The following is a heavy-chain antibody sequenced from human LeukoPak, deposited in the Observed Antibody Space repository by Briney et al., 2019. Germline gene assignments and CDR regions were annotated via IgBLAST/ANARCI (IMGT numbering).Heavy chain of an antibody. CDR2: SYYSGSP. CDR1: GGSISSYY. CDR3: ARHGGSYSFDY. Sequence: SETLSLTCTVSGGSISSYYWSWIRQPPGKGLEWIGYSYYSGSPNYTPSLKSRVTISVDTSKNEFSLKLSSVTAADTAVYYCARHGGSYSFDYWGQGTLVTVSP. V-gene: IGHV4-59*08. D-gene: IGHD1-26*01. J-gene: IGHJ4*02.